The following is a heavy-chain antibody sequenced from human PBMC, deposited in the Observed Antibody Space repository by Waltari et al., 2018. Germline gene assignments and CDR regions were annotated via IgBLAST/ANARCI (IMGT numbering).Heavy chain of an antibody. Sequence: EVQPVQSGAEVKKPGATVNIYCKVSGYTLTDHYIHWVQHAPGNGLEWMGLVDPEDGETIHAEKLQGRVTITADTSTDTAYMELSSLRSEDTAVYYCATLLSCSGGSCYPPWAFDIWGQGTMVTVSS. D-gene: IGHD2-15*01. CDR3: ATLLSCSGGSCYPPWAFDI. CDR2: VDPEDGET. CDR1: GYTLTDHY. V-gene: IGHV1-69-2*01. J-gene: IGHJ3*02.